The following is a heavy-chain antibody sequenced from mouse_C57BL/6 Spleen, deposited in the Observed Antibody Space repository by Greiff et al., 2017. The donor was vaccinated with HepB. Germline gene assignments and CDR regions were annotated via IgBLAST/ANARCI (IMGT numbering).Heavy chain of an antibody. D-gene: IGHD1-1*01. J-gene: IGHJ4*01. CDR1: GYTFTSYW. CDR2: IHPNSGST. Sequence: QFQLQQPGAELVKPGASVKLSCKASGYTFTSYWMHWVKQRPGQGLEWIGMIHPNSGSTNYNEKFKSKATLTVDKSSSTAYMQLSSLTSEDSAVYYCARDDYGSSFYAMDYWGQGTSVTVSS. V-gene: IGHV1-64*01. CDR3: ARDDYGSSFYAMDY.